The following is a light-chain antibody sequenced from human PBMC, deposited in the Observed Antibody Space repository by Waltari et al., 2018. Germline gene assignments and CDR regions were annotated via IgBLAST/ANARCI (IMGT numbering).Light chain of an antibody. Sequence: DIQMTQSPSSLPASIGDRVNITCRASQSIRYYLNWYQQTPGRAPKLLIFATSHLQIGVSSRFSGSGSETDFTLTISDVQPEDFATYYCQQSYSTPGTFGQGTKVEIK. CDR2: ATS. J-gene: IGKJ1*01. CDR1: QSIRYY. CDR3: QQSYSTPGT. V-gene: IGKV1-39*01.